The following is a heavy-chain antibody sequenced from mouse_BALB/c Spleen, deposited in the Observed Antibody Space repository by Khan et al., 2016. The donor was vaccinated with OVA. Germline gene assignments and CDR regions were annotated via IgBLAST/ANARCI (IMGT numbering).Heavy chain of an antibody. Sequence: EVQLQESGPGLVNPSQSLSLTCTVTGYSITSDYAWNWIRQFPGNKLEWMGYINYSGSTNYNPALKSRISITRDTSKNQFFLQLNSVTTEDTATYYCARDGCRYNDAMDYWGQGTSVTVSS. CDR2: INYSGST. CDR1: GYSITSDYA. J-gene: IGHJ4*01. CDR3: ARDGCRYNDAMDY. D-gene: IGHD2-3*01. V-gene: IGHV3-2*02.